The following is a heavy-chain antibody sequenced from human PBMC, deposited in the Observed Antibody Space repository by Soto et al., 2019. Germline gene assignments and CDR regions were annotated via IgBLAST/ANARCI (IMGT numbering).Heavy chain of an antibody. CDR2: ISYDGSNK. CDR3: ANERDSGWRYVFDY. D-gene: IGHD6-19*01. V-gene: IGHV3-30*18. Sequence: QVQLVESGGGVVQPGRSLRLSCAASGFTFSSYGMHWVRQAPGKGLEWVSVISYDGSNKYYADSVKGRFTISRDNSKNTLYLQMNSLRAEDAAVYYCANERDSGWRYVFDYWGQGTLVTVSS. J-gene: IGHJ4*02. CDR1: GFTFSSYG.